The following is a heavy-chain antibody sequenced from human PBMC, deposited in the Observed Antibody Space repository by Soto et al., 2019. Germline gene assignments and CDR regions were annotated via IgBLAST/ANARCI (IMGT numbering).Heavy chain of an antibody. V-gene: IGHV3-33*01. Sequence: GGSLRLSCAASGFTFSSYGMHWVRQAPGKGLEWVAVIWYDGSNKYYADSVKGRFTISRDNSKNTLYLQMNSLKTDDTAVYYCSRVPPNNRGAPLDYWGQGTLVTVSS. CDR1: GFTFSSYG. CDR3: SRVPPNNRGAPLDY. D-gene: IGHD3-10*01. CDR2: IWYDGSNK. J-gene: IGHJ4*02.